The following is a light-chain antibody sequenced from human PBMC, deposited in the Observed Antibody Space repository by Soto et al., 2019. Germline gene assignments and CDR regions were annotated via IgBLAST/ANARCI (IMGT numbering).Light chain of an antibody. CDR2: GAS. CDR1: QSVSSY. V-gene: IGKV3-15*01. CDR3: QQYNSWMWT. J-gene: IGKJ1*01. Sequence: EIAITQSPATPSVSPGERATLSCTASQSVSSYLAWYQQKPGQAPRLLIYGASTRATGIPARFSGSGSGTEFTLIISSLQSEDSAVYYCQQYNSWMWTFGQGTKLDIK.